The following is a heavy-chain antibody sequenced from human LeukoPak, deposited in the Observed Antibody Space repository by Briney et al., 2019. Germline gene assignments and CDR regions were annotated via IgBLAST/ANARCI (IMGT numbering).Heavy chain of an antibody. J-gene: IGHJ4*02. D-gene: IGHD3-22*01. CDR3: ARAPTLHDSSGYFLYYFDY. V-gene: IGHV4-39*01. CDR2: IYYSGST. CDR1: GGSISSSSYY. Sequence: SETLSLTCTVSGGSISSSSYYWGWIRQPPGEGLEWIGSIYYSGSTYYNPSLKSRVTISVDTSKNQFSLKLTSVTAADSAVYYCARAPTLHDSSGYFLYYFDYWGQGNLVTVSS.